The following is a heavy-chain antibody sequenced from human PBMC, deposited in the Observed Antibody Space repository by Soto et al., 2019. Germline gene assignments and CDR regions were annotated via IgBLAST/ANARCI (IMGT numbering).Heavy chain of an antibody. CDR1: GFTFSRYT. Sequence: QVQLVESGGGVVQPGRSLRLSCAASGFTFSRYTMHWVRQAPGKGLEWVAVTSYDGSTKYYADSVKGRFTISRDNNNNPLFLQVNSLRAEDTAVHYCAKDGGFDYGFWYFDLWGRGTLVTVSS. D-gene: IGHD4-17*01. V-gene: IGHV3-30-3*01. J-gene: IGHJ2*01. CDR3: AKDGGFDYGFWYFDL. CDR2: TSYDGSTK.